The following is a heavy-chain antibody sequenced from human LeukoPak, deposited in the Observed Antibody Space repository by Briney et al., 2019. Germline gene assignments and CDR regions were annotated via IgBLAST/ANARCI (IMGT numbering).Heavy chain of an antibody. CDR3: ARHSDIEFFDP. CDR2: IFYSGSA. CDR1: GDSISSTSYY. Sequence: PSETLSLTCIVSGDSISSTSYYWAWIRQPPGKGLEWIGMIFYSGSAYYTPSLRGRVTLSVDTSRNQFSLNLISVTAADTAVYYCARHSDIEFFDPWGQGTLVTVSS. V-gene: IGHV4-39*01. D-gene: IGHD2-15*01. J-gene: IGHJ5*02.